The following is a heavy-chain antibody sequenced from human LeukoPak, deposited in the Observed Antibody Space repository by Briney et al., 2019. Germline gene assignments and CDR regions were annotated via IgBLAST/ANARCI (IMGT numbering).Heavy chain of an antibody. CDR1: GFTFSSYA. D-gene: IGHD3-22*01. Sequence: GGSLRLSCAASGFTFSSYAMSWVRQAPGKGLECVSAISGSGGSTYYADSVKGRFTISRDNSKNTLYLQMNSLRAEDTAVYYCAKKEIRPYYYDSSGRNNWFDPWGQGTLVTVSS. CDR2: ISGSGGST. J-gene: IGHJ5*02. CDR3: AKKEIRPYYYDSSGRNNWFDP. V-gene: IGHV3-23*01.